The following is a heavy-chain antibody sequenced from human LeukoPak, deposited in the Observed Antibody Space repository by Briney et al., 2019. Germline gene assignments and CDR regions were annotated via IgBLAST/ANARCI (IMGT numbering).Heavy chain of an antibody. J-gene: IGHJ4*02. CDR1: GFIFKSSW. Sequence: SGGSLRLSCAACGFIFKSSWMQWARQAPGKGLVWISRIYSDGSETAYADSVEGRFTISRENAKNTLYLQMNSLRAEDTGVYFCVRDHRRSFDYWGQGTLVSVSS. V-gene: IGHV3-74*01. CDR2: IYSDGSET. CDR3: VRDHRRSFDY.